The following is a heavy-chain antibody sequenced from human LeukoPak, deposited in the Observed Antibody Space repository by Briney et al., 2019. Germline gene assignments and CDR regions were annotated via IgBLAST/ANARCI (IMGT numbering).Heavy chain of an antibody. CDR3: ARHQYSSVMT. V-gene: IGHV4-59*08. D-gene: IGHD6-25*01. Sequence: KPSETLSLTCTVSGGSISSYYWSWIRQPPGKGLEWIGYIYYSGSTNYNPSLKSRVTISVDTSKNQFSLKLSSVTAADTAVYYCARHQYSSVMTWGQGTLVTVSS. J-gene: IGHJ5*02. CDR2: IYYSGST. CDR1: GGSISSYY.